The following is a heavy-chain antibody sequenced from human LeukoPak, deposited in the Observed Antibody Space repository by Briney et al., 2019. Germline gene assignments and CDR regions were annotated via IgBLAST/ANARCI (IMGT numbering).Heavy chain of an antibody. CDR3: ARDITMSY. D-gene: IGHD3-10*02. Sequence: SETLSLTCAVSGGSISSGGYSWSWIRQPPGKGLEWTGYIYYSGSTYYNPSLKSRVTISVDTSKNQFSLKLSSVTAADTAVYYCARDITMSYWGQGTLVTVSS. J-gene: IGHJ4*02. CDR1: GGSISSGGYS. V-gene: IGHV4-30-4*07. CDR2: IYYSGST.